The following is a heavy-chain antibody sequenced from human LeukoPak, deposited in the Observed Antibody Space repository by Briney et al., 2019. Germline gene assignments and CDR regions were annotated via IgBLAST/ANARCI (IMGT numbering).Heavy chain of an antibody. D-gene: IGHD6-19*01. J-gene: IGHJ4*02. V-gene: IGHV3-53*01. Sequence: GGSLRLSCAASGFTVDSNYLSWVRQAPGKGLEWVSTIYTGGNTYYAASAKGRFTISRDNAKNTLYLQMNSLRAEDTAVYYCAGASYNSGWYFEYWGQGILVTVAS. CDR2: IYTGGNT. CDR3: AGASYNSGWYFEY. CDR1: GFTVDSNY.